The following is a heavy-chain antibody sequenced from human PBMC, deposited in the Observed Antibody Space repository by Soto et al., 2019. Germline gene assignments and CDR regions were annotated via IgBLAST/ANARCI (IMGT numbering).Heavy chain of an antibody. D-gene: IGHD6-13*01. CDR1: GFTLSTYT. V-gene: IGHV3-48*02. J-gene: IGHJ4*02. CDR2: IGRTSSPI. CDR3: ARDLMGVTASGTFDY. Sequence: GGSLRLSCATSGFTLSTYTMNWVRQAPGKGLEWIAFIGRTSSPIYYADSVKGRFTISRDNAMDSIYLQMDSLRDEDTALYYCARDLMGVTASGTFDYWGQGTQVTVSS.